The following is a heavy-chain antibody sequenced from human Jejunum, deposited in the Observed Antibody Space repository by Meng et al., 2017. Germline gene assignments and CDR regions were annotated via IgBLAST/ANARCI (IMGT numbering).Heavy chain of an antibody. CDR1: GYTLNGFY. CDR3: AGRSYNYDDYFDF. V-gene: IGHV1-2*06. Sequence: QVQMEQSGAEVRKPGASVKVSCRASGYTLNGFYMHWVRQAPGQGLEWMGRISTNTGGTNYAQNFKGSITLTRDTSTVYMEVNRLRSDDTAMYYCAGRSYNYDDYFDFWGRGTLVTVSS. D-gene: IGHD5-24*01. CDR2: ISTNTGGT. J-gene: IGHJ4*02.